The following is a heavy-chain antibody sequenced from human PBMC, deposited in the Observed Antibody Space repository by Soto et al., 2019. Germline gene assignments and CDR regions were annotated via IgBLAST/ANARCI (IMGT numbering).Heavy chain of an antibody. CDR1: EFPFSTYE. CDR2: ISSSGSTI. Sequence: VQLVESGGGLVQPGGSLRLSCVASEFPFSTYEMHWVRQAPGKGLEWVSYISSSGSTIYYADSVKGRFSISRDNAKSSLYLQMNSLRAEDTAVYYCARETHYYFDYWGQGTLVTVSS. J-gene: IGHJ4*02. V-gene: IGHV3-48*03. CDR3: ARETHYYFDY.